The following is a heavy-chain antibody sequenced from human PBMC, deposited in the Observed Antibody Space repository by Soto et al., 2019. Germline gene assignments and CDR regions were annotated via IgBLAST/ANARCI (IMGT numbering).Heavy chain of an antibody. Sequence: SGPTLVNPTQTLTLTCTFSGFSLSTRGMSVSWIRQPPGKALEWLARIDWDDDKYYSTSLKTRLTISKDTSKNQVVLTMTSMDPVDTATYYCARIRGHLYYYDSSGDDDAFDIWGPGTMVTVSS. D-gene: IGHD3-22*01. CDR1: GFSLSTRGMS. V-gene: IGHV2-70*11. J-gene: IGHJ3*02. CDR2: IDWDDDK. CDR3: ARIRGHLYYYDSSGDDDAFDI.